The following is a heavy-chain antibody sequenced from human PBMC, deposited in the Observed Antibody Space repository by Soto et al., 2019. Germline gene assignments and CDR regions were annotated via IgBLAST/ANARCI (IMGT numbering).Heavy chain of an antibody. J-gene: IGHJ4*02. Sequence: VQLVESGGGVVQPGRSLRLSCAASGYSFSSYGMHWVRQAPGKGLEWVAVIWFDGSKKYYADSVKGRFTISREDSKNTLYLQINSLRADDTAVYYCARDPGTTWYYFDSWGQGTLVTVSS. CDR3: ARDPGTTWYYFDS. V-gene: IGHV3-33*01. CDR1: GYSFSSYG. CDR2: IWFDGSKK. D-gene: IGHD2-15*01.